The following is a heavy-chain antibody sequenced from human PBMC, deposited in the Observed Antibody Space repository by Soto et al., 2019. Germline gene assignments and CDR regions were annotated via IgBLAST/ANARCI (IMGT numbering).Heavy chain of an antibody. CDR1: GGSVSNSNYY. V-gene: IGHV4-39*01. J-gene: IGHJ4*02. Sequence: SETLSLTCTVSGGSVSNSNYYWGWIRQSPGKGLEWIGSVYYRGSSYSKSSVKSRVTISVDTSKNQFSLNLNSVTASDTAVYYCVSQRTSVLTQAYFDYWGPGALVTVSS. CDR3: VSQRTSVLTQAYFDY. CDR2: VYYRGSS. D-gene: IGHD2-8*01.